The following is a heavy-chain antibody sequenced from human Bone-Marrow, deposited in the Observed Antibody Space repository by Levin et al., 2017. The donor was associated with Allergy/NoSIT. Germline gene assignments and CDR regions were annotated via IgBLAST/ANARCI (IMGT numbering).Heavy chain of an antibody. V-gene: IGHV4-59*01. Sequence: TLSLTCSVSDDSIRSYSWNWIRQPPGKGLEWLGFIFYSGITKFSPSLKSRLTLSVDKAKNHLSLKLKSVTAADTAIYYCARGGVHGLDAWGQGTTVSVSS. CDR3: ARGGVHGLDA. CDR2: IFYSGIT. J-gene: IGHJ6*02. D-gene: IGHD2-8*01. CDR1: DDSIRSYS.